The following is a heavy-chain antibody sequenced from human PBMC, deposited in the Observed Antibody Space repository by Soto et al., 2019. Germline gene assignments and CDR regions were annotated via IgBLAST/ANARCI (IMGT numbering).Heavy chain of an antibody. V-gene: IGHV4-31*03. J-gene: IGHJ4*02. CDR3: ARFWGYDDGSGCYYEDVYYFDY. Sequence: SETLSLTCTVSGGSISSGGYYWSWIRQHPGKGLEWIGYIYYSGSTYYNPSLKSRVTISVDTSKNQFSLKLSSVTAADTAVYYCARFWGYDDGSGCYYEDVYYFDYWGQGTLVTVSS. CDR2: IYYSGST. CDR1: GGSISSGGYY. D-gene: IGHD3-22*01.